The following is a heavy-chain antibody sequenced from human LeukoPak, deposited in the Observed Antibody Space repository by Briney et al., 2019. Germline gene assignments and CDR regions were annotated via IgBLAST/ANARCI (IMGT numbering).Heavy chain of an antibody. J-gene: IGHJ3*02. D-gene: IGHD5-18*01. V-gene: IGHV3-21*01. CDR1: GFTFSSYS. CDR3: ARASYSYDAFDI. CDR2: ISSSSSYI. Sequence: PGGSLRLSCAASGFTFSSYSMNWVRQAPGKGLEWVSSISSSSSYIYYADSVKGRFTISRDNAKNSLYLQMNSLRAEDTAVYYCARASYSYDAFDIWGQGTMVTVSS.